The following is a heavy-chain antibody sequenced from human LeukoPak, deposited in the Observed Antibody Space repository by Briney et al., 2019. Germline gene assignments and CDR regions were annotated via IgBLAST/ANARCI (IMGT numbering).Heavy chain of an antibody. Sequence: ASVKVSCKASGYTFTSYAMHWVRQAPGQRLEWMGWINAGNGNTKYSQKFQGRVTITRDTSASTAYMELSSLRSEDTAVYYCARGGSGDPKYSSSWYRWFDPWGQGTLVTVSS. J-gene: IGHJ5*02. CDR3: ARGGSGDPKYSSSWYRWFDP. V-gene: IGHV1-3*01. CDR2: INAGNGNT. D-gene: IGHD6-13*01. CDR1: GYTFTSYA.